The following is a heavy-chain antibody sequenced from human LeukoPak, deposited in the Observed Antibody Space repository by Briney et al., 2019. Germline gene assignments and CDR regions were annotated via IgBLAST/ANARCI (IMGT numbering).Heavy chain of an antibody. CDR1: GYTFTSYG. J-gene: IGHJ4*02. CDR2: ISAYNGNT. V-gene: IGHV1-18*01. D-gene: IGHD2-2*03. CDR3: ARVPTWAPTPAGYCSSTSCYGFTYGDY. Sequence: ASVKVSCKASGYTFTSYGISWVRQAPGQGLEWMGWISAYNGNTNYAQKLQGRVTMTTDTSTSTAYMELRSLRSDDTAVYYCARVPTWAPTPAGYCSSTSCYGFTYGDYWGQGTLVTVSS.